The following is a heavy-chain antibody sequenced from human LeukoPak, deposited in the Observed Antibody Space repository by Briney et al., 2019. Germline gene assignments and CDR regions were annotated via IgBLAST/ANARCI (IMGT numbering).Heavy chain of an antibody. CDR2: ISNDGSNK. CDR3: ARATGFSRRYYFDY. V-gene: IGHV3-30-3*01. D-gene: IGHD6-6*01. Sequence: GGSLRLSCAASRFTFRSYAMHWVRQAPGKGLEWVAVISNDGSNKYYADSVRGRFTISRDNSKNTLDLQMNSLRAEDTAIYYCARATGFSRRYYFDYWGQGTLVTVSS. CDR1: RFTFRSYA. J-gene: IGHJ4*02.